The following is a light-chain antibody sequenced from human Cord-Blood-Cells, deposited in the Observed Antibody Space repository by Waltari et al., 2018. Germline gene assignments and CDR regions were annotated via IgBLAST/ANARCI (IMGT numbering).Light chain of an antibody. CDR2: GNS. J-gene: IGLJ1*01. Sequence: QSVLTLPPSVSGAPGQSVTISCTGSSSTIGAGYDVHWYQQPPGTAPKLLIYGNSNRPSGVPDRFSGSKSGTSASLASTGLQAEDEADYYCQSYDSSLSGYVFGTGTKVTVL. CDR1: SSTIGAGYD. V-gene: IGLV1-40*01. CDR3: QSYDSSLSGYV.